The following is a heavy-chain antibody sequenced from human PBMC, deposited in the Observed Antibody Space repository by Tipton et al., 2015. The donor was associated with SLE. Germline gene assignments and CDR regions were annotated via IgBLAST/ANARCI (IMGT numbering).Heavy chain of an antibody. V-gene: IGHV3-48*01. CDR3: AKVWGGWPRPYYFDY. D-gene: IGHD3-16*01. J-gene: IGHJ4*02. Sequence: QLVQSGGGLVQPGGSLRLSCAASGFTFSRYSMNWVRQAPGTGLEWVSYISSTSRTIYYADSVKGRFTISRDNVKNTLYLQMNSLRGEDTAVYYCAKVWGGWPRPYYFDYWGQGTLVTVSS. CDR2: ISSTSRTI. CDR1: GFTFSRYS.